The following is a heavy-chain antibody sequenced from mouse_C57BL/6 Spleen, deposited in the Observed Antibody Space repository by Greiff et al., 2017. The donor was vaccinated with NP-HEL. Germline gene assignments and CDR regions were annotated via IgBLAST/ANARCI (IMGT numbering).Heavy chain of an antibody. CDR3: ASGRLPLYAMDY. V-gene: IGHV1-61*01. CDR2: IYPSDSET. J-gene: IGHJ4*01. CDR1: GYTFTSYW. Sequence: QVQLQQSGAELVRPGSSVKLSCKASGYTFTSYWMDWVKQRPGQGLEWIGNIYPSDSETHYNQKFKDKATLTVDKSSSTAYMQLSSLTSEDSAVYYCASGRLPLYAMDYWGQGTSVTVSS.